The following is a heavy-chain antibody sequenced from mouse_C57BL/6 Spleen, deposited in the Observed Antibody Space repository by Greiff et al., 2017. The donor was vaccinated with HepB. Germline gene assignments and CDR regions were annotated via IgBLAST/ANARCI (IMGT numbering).Heavy chain of an antibody. CDR2: ISNGGGST. CDR3: AKGGGAGNYYAMDY. Sequence: EVMLVESGGGLVQPGGSLKLSCAASGFTFSDYYMYWVRQTPEKRLEWVAYISNGGGSTYYPDTVKGRFTISRDNAKNTLYLQMSSLKSEDTAMYYCAKGGGAGNYYAMDYWGQGTSVTVSS. J-gene: IGHJ4*01. CDR1: GFTFSDYY. V-gene: IGHV5-12*01.